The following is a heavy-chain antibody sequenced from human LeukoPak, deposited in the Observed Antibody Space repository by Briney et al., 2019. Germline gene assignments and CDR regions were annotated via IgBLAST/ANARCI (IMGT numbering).Heavy chain of an antibody. D-gene: IGHD3-3*01. CDR1: GGSFSGYY. CDR3: ARDSWGYYDLDI. V-gene: IGHV4-34*01. J-gene: IGHJ3*02. CDR2: IYYSGST. Sequence: PSETLSLTCAVYGGSFSGYYWGWIRQPPGKGLEWVGSIYYSGSTYYNPSLKSRVTISIDTSKNQLSLKLSSVTAADTAVYYCARDSWGYYDLDIWGRGTMVTVSS.